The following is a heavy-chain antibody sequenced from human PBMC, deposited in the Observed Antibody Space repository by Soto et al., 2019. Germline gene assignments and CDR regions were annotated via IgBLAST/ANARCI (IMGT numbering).Heavy chain of an antibody. CDR3: ARPVGQHIYSSGGSCYFNWFDP. J-gene: IGHJ5*02. V-gene: IGHV1-18*01. CDR2: ISAYNGNT. CDR1: GYTFTSYG. Sequence: QVQLVQSGAEVKKPGASVKVSCKASGYTFTSYGISWVRKAPGQGLEWMGWISAYNGNTNYAQKLQGRVTMTTDTSTSTAYLELRSLRSDDTALYYCARPVGQHIYSSGGSCYFNWFDPWGQGTLVTLSS. D-gene: IGHD2-15*01.